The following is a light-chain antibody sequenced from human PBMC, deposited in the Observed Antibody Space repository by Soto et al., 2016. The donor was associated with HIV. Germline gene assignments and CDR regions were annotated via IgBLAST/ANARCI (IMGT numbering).Light chain of an antibody. CDR3: QAWDSFVV. Sequence: SYELTQPPSVPVSPGQTASITCSGDKLGDKYACWYQQKPGQSPVLLIYQDSKRPSGIPERFSGSNSGNTATLTISGTQAMDEADYYCQAWDSFVVFGGGTKLTVL. CDR2: QDS. CDR1: KLGDKY. J-gene: IGLJ2*01. V-gene: IGLV3-1*01.